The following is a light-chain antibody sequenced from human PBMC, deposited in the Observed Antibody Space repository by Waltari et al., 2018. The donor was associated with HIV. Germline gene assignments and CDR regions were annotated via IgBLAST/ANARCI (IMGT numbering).Light chain of an antibody. CDR1: QSISTW. V-gene: IGKV1-5*03. J-gene: IGKJ1*01. Sequence: DTQMTQSPSTVSASIGDRVTITCRASQSISTWLAWYQLKPGKVPKLLIHAASSLESGVSTRFSGSRSGTEITLTINSLQPDDSATYFCQQYKSTPWMFGQGTKVEIK. CDR2: AAS. CDR3: QQYKSTPWM.